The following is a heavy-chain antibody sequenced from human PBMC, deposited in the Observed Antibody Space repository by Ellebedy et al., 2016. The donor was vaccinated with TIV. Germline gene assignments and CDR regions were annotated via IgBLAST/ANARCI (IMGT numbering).Heavy chain of an antibody. CDR3: AREGPGGGAYYFDY. Sequence: AASVKVSCKASGGTFSSYAISWARQAPGQGLEWMGGIIPIFGTANYAQKFQGRVTITADKSTSTAYMELSSLRSEDTAVYYCAREGPGGGAYYFDYWGQGTLVTVSS. CDR2: IIPIFGTA. J-gene: IGHJ4*02. D-gene: IGHD1-26*01. CDR1: GGTFSSYA. V-gene: IGHV1-69*06.